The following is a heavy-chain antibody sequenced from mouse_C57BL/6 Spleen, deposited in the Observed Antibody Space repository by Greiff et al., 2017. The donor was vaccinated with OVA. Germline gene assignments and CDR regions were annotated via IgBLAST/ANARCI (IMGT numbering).Heavy chain of an antibody. CDR3: ARRGLFITTVVAEYYFDY. CDR1: GYTFTGYW. D-gene: IGHD1-1*01. J-gene: IGHJ2*01. CDR2: ILPGSGST. V-gene: IGHV1-9*01. Sequence: VQLQQSGAELMKPGASVKLSCKATGYTFTGYWIEWVKQRPGHGLEWIGEILPGSGSTNYNEKFKGKATFTADTSSNTAYMQLSSLTTEDSAIYYCARRGLFITTVVAEYYFDYWGQGTTLTVSS.